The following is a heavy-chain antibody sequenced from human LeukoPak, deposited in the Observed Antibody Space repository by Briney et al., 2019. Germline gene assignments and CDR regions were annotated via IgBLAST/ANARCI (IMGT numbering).Heavy chain of an antibody. CDR1: GGSISSYY. J-gene: IGHJ4*02. Sequence: SETPSLTCTVSGGSISSYYWSWIRQPPGKGLEWIGYIYYSGSTNYNPSLKSRVTISVDTSKNQFSLKLSSVTAADTAVYYCARGGGYCSGGSCHIDYWGQGTLVTVSS. V-gene: IGHV4-59*01. CDR2: IYYSGST. D-gene: IGHD2-15*01. CDR3: ARGGGYCSGGSCHIDY.